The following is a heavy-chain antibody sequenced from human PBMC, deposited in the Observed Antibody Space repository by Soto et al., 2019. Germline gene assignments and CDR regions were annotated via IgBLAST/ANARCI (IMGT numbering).Heavy chain of an antibody. CDR3: ARPYCSGGSCYNWFDP. D-gene: IGHD2-15*01. V-gene: IGHV3-7*03. Sequence: EVQLVESGGGLVQPGGSLTVSCAASGFSLSTYWMSWVRQAPGKGLEWVANIKQDGSQKYYVDSVKGRFTIYRDNAKNSLYLQMNSLRAEDTAIYYCARPYCSGGSCYNWFDPWGQGTLVTVSS. CDR2: IKQDGSQK. CDR1: GFSLSTYW. J-gene: IGHJ5*02.